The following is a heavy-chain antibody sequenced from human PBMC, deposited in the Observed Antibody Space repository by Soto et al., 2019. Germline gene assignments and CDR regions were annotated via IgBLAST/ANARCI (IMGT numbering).Heavy chain of an antibody. J-gene: IGHJ4*02. CDR2: ISYDGSNK. Sequence: PGGSLRLSCAASGFTFSSYAMHWVRQAPGKGLEWVAVISYDGSNKYYADSVKGRFTISRDNSKNTLYLQMNSLRAEDTAVYYCARDPLFSSSGIGFDYWGQGTLVTVSS. V-gene: IGHV3-30-3*01. CDR3: ARDPLFSSSGIGFDY. CDR1: GFTFSSYA. D-gene: IGHD6-6*01.